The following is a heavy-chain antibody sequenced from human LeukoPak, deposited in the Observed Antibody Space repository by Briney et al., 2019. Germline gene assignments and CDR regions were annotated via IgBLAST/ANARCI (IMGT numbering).Heavy chain of an antibody. Sequence: GGSLRLSCAASGLTVSNNDMSWVRQDPGRGLEWVSIINNGGSTWYADSVKGRFTISRDNSKNTLYLQMNRMRAEDTAVYFCARDTPLSGLDIWGQGTMVTVSS. V-gene: IGHV3-53*01. J-gene: IGHJ3*02. D-gene: IGHD1-26*01. CDR2: INNGGST. CDR3: ARDTPLSGLDI. CDR1: GLTVSNND.